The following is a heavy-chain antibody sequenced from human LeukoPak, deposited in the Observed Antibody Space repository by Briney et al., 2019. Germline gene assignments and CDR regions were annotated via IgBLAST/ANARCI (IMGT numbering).Heavy chain of an antibody. CDR3: AKEVYYDFWSGFNYYYGMDV. V-gene: IGHV1-2*02. CDR2: INPNSGGT. CDR1: GYTFTGYY. D-gene: IGHD3-3*01. J-gene: IGHJ6*02. Sequence: ASVTVSCKASGYTFTGYYMHWARQAPGQGLEWMGWINPNSGGTNYAQKFQGRVTMTRDTSISTAYMELSRLRSDDTAVYYCAKEVYYDFWSGFNYYYGMDVWGQGTTVTVSS.